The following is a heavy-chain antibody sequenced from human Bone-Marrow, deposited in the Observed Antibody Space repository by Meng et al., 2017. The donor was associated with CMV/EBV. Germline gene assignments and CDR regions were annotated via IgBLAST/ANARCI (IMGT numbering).Heavy chain of an antibody. J-gene: IGHJ4*02. D-gene: IGHD6-19*01. CDR3: ARVVSGSGWYGGDY. CDR2: FIPIIDIA. V-gene: IGHV1-69*02. CDR1: GGTFSSYT. Sequence: SVKVSCKASGGTFSSYTITWVRQAPGQGLEWVGRFIPIIDIADYAQKFQGRVTITADKSTSTAYMKLTSLRSEDTAVYYCARVVSGSGWYGGDYWGQGTLVTVSS.